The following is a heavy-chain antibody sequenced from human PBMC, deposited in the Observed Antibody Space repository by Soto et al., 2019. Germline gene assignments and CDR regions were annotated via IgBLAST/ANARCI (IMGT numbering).Heavy chain of an antibody. CDR1: GFTFSSYG. V-gene: IGHV3-33*01. Sequence: GGSLRLSCAASGFTFSSYGMHWVRQAPGKGLEWVAVIWYDGSNKYYADSVKGRFTISRDNSKNTLYLQMNSLRAEDTAVYYCARDRYSSSWYENNWFDPWGQGTLVTVSS. D-gene: IGHD6-13*01. J-gene: IGHJ5*02. CDR2: IWYDGSNK. CDR3: ARDRYSSSWYENNWFDP.